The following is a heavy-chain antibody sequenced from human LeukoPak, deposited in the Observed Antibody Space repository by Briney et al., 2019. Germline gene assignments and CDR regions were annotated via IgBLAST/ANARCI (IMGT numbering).Heavy chain of an antibody. CDR2: ISYDGSNK. CDR1: GFTFSSYA. D-gene: IGHD6-6*01. V-gene: IGHV3-30-3*01. CDR3: ARDESGIAARQTYY. Sequence: PGRSLRLSCAASGFTFSSYAMHWVRQAPGKGLEWVAVISYDGSNKYYADSVKGRFTISRDNSKNTLYLQMNSLRAEDTAVYYCARDESGIAARQTYYWGQGTLVTVSS. J-gene: IGHJ4*02.